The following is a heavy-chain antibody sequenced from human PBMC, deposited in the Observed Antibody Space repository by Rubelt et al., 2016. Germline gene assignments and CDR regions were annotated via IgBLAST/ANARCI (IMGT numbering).Heavy chain of an antibody. CDR2: IDPSASYN. V-gene: IGHV5-10-1*03. CDR1: GYSFTSYW. CDR3: AIYDFWSGYYLDY. J-gene: IGHJ4*02. Sequence: EVQLVQSGAEVKKPGESLRISCKGSGYSFTSYWISWVRQMPGKGLEWMGRIDPSASYNNYSPSFQGHVTISADKSISTAYLQGSSLKASDTAMYYCAIYDFWSGYYLDYWGQGTLVTVSS. D-gene: IGHD3-3*01.